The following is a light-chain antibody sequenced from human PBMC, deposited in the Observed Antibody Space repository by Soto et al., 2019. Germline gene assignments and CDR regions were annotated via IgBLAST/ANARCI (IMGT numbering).Light chain of an antibody. V-gene: IGKV3-20*01. CDR3: QQYGGSSWT. CDR1: QSVSISL. J-gene: IGKJ1*01. CDR2: GAS. Sequence: ESVLTQSQGTLCLSPGERATLSCRASQSVSISLAAWYQQTRGQAPRLLIDGASSSAAIIAEMFSGRWAGTVFPLTISILEPEYSAVYFCQQYGGSSWTFGQGTKVDI.